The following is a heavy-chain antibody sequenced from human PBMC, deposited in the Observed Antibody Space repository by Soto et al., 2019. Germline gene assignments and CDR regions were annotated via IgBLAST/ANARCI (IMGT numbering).Heavy chain of an antibody. CDR3: ARVGAIAPAEGDY. CDR2: ISGYNNNK. J-gene: IGHJ4*02. V-gene: IGHV1-18*01. Sequence: QIQLVQSGTEVREPGASVKVSCQASGYTFTSYGIIWVRQAPGQGLELMGWISGYNNNKNYAQKYQARVTMTTDTSTRTAYMELRSLRSDDTAGYYCARVGAIAPAEGDYWGQGTLVTVSS. D-gene: IGHD6-13*01. CDR1: GYTFTSYG.